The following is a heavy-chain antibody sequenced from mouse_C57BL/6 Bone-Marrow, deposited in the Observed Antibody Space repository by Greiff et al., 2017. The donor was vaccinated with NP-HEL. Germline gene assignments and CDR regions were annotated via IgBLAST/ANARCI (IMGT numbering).Heavy chain of an antibody. Sequence: EVHLVESGGGLVQPGESLKLSCESNEYEFPSHDMSWVRKTPEKRLELVAAINSDGGSTYYPDTMERRFIISRDNTKNTLYLQMSSLRSEDTALYYCARQRTTVVPYYAMDYWGQGTSVTVSS. CDR1: EYEFPSHD. V-gene: IGHV5-2*01. J-gene: IGHJ4*01. CDR3: ARQRTTVVPYYAMDY. CDR2: INSDGGST. D-gene: IGHD1-1*01.